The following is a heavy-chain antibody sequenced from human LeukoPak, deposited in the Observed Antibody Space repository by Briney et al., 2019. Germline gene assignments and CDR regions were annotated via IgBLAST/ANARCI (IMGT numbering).Heavy chain of an antibody. V-gene: IGHV1-2*06. D-gene: IGHD2-15*01. CDR2: INPNSGGT. CDR3: AREWYQTGFDY. Sequence: ASVKASCKASGYTFTGYYMHWVRQAPGQGLEWMGRINPNSGGTNYAQKLQGRVTMTTDTSTSTAYMELRSLRSDDTAVYYCAREWYQTGFDYWGQGTLVTVSS. J-gene: IGHJ4*02. CDR1: GYTFTGYY.